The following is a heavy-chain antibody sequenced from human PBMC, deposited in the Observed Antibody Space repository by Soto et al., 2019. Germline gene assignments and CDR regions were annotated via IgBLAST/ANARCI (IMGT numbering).Heavy chain of an antibody. CDR3: ARDRDSSSWYDY. CDR1: GGSVSSGSYY. D-gene: IGHD6-13*01. V-gene: IGHV4-61*01. Sequence: SETLSLTCTVSGGSVSSGSYYWSWIRHPPGKGLEWIGYIYYSGSTNYNPSLKSRVTISVDTSKNQFSLKLSSVTAADSAVYYCARDRDSSSWYDYWGQGTLVTVSS. CDR2: IYYSGST. J-gene: IGHJ4*02.